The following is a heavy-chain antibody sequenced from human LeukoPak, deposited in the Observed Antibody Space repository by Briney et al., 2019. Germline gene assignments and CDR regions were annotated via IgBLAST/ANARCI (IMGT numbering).Heavy chain of an antibody. D-gene: IGHD3-22*01. J-gene: IGHJ4*02. CDR2: INHSGST. CDR3: ARGHPLRITMIVVGRYYFDY. CDR1: GGSFSGYY. Sequence: SETLSLTCAVYGGSFSGYYWSWIRQPPGKGLGWIGEINHSGSTNYNPSLKSRVTISVDTSKNQFSLKLSSVTAADTAVYYCARGHPLRITMIVVGRYYFDYWGQGTLVTVSS. V-gene: IGHV4-34*01.